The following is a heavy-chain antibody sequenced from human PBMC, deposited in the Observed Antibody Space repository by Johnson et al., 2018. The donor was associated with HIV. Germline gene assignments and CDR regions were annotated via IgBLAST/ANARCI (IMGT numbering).Heavy chain of an antibody. Sequence: QVQLVESGGGVVQPGGSLRLSCAASGFTFSSYGMHWVRQAPGKGLEWVSGISADGHSTYYADSVKGRFPISRDNSDNTLYLQMSSLREDDTAMYYCARGWHSSGRCDVFDIWGQGTMVTVSS. CDR1: GFTFSSYG. D-gene: IGHD6-19*01. V-gene: IGHV3-30*19. CDR3: ARGWHSSGRCDVFDI. J-gene: IGHJ3*02. CDR2: ISADGHST.